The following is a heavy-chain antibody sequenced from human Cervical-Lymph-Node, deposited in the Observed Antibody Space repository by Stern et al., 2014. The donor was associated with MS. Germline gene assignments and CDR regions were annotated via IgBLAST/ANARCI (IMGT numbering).Heavy chain of an antibody. J-gene: IGHJ4*02. D-gene: IGHD3-10*01. Sequence: VQLGESGGGVVQPEGSLRLSCAASGFAFNSSGMHLVRQAPGKGLELGTVISYDGSKKFYADSVKGRFTIFRDNSENALYLQMHSLRPEDTAVYYCVRGLRGSYPFDYWGQGTLVTVSS. CDR2: ISYDGSKK. CDR1: GFAFNSSG. CDR3: VRGLRGSYPFDY. V-gene: IGHV3-30*03.